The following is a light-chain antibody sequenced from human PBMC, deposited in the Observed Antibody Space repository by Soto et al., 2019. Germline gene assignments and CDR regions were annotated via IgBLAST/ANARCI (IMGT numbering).Light chain of an antibody. J-gene: IGKJ1*01. V-gene: IGKV4-1*01. CDR3: QQYYSTPWT. CDR1: QSVLYSSNNQNF. CDR2: WAS. Sequence: DIVMTQSPDSLAVSLGERATINCKSSQSVLYSSNNQNFLAWYQQKPGQPPKLLIYWASTRESGVPDRFSGSGSGTGFTLKMSSLQAEDVAVYYCQQYYSTPWTFGHGYKVDIK.